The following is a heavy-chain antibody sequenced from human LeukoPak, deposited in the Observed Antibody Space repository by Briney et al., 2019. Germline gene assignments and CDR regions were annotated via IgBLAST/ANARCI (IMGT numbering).Heavy chain of an antibody. J-gene: IGHJ4*02. D-gene: IGHD3-10*01. CDR1: GGSISPLY. Sequence: SETLSLTCTVSGGSISPLYWSWIRQPPGKGLEFIGYIYYSGATNYNPSLKSRVTLSVDTSKNQFSLKLSSVTAADTAVYYCARGGVAAKYYFDSWGQGTLVTVSS. CDR3: ARGGVAAKYYFDS. V-gene: IGHV4-59*11. CDR2: IYYSGAT.